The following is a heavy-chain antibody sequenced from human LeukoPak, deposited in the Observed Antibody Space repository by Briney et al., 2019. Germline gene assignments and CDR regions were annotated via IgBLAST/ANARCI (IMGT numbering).Heavy chain of an antibody. Sequence: SETLSLTCAVYGGSFSGYYWSWIRQPPGKGLEWIGEINHSGSTNYNPSLKSRVTISADTSKNQFSLKLSSVTAADTAVYYCARALRYFDWPAPAYFDYWGQGTLVTVSS. CDR2: INHSGST. D-gene: IGHD3-9*01. CDR1: GGSFSGYY. V-gene: IGHV4-34*01. CDR3: ARALRYFDWPAPAYFDY. J-gene: IGHJ4*02.